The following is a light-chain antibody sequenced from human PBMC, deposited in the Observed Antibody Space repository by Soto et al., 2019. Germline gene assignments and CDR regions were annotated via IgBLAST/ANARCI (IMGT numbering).Light chain of an antibody. CDR3: QQFKNRPRT. CDR1: QSVSDK. V-gene: IGKV3-15*01. Sequence: DIELTQSPATLSVSPGERVTLSCRASQSVSDKLAWYQQKPGQAPRLLIYGASARASGIPARFSGSGSGTDFTLTISSLQSEDFAVYYGQQFKNRPRTFGQGTKVE. CDR2: GAS. J-gene: IGKJ1*01.